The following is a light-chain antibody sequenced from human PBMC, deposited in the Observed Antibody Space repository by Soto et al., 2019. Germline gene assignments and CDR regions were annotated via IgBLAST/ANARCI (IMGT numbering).Light chain of an antibody. CDR2: AAS. Sequence: DIQMTQSPSSLSASVGDRVIISCRASQNILTYLNGYQQKPGKAPELLIYAASNLRRGVPSRFSGTGSGTDFRLTISSLQPEDFATYCCHQSFGLPPYSFGQGTKLES. J-gene: IGKJ2*03. V-gene: IGKV1-39*01. CDR3: HQSFGLPPYS. CDR1: QNILTY.